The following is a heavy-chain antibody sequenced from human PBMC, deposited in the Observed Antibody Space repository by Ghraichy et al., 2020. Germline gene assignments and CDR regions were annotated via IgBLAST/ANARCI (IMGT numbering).Heavy chain of an antibody. D-gene: IGHD1-1*01. J-gene: IGHJ6*02. CDR2: IKKKPDGETT. CDR3: TKDHYNTLDV. Sequence: GSLRLSCAASGFALSSAWMNWVRQAPGKGLEWVARIKKKPDGETTDYAAPVKGRFTISRDDSKNTLYLQMNSLKTEDMAVYYCTKDHYNTLDVWGQGTTVTVSS. CDR1: GFALSSAW. V-gene: IGHV3-15*01.